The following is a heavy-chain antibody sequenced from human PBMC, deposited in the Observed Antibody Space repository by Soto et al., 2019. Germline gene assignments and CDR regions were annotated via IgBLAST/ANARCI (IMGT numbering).Heavy chain of an antibody. Sequence: TSETLSLTCTVSGGSISSGDYYWSWIRQPPGKGLEWIGYIYYSGSTYYNPSLKSRVTISVDTSKNQFSLKLSSVTAADTAVYYCARVTWVLTTVTTGWFDPWGQGTLVTVSS. CDR3: ARVTWVLTTVTTGWFDP. D-gene: IGHD4-4*01. V-gene: IGHV4-30-4*01. J-gene: IGHJ5*02. CDR1: GGSISSGDYY. CDR2: IYYSGST.